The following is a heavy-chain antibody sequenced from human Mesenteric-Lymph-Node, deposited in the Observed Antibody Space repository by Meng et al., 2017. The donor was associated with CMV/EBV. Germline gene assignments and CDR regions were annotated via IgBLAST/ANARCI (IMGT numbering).Heavy chain of an antibody. CDR2: VYYTGST. CDR3: ARHLPATMVTVAFDS. J-gene: IGHJ4*02. Sequence: GSLIISRYYWGWVRQSPGKGLEWIGSVYYTGSTFYNPSLKSRVTISADSSKNQFSLKVSSVTAADTAVYYCARHLPATMVTVAFDSWGQGALVTVSS. D-gene: IGHD4/OR15-4a*01. CDR1: GSLIISRYY. V-gene: IGHV4-39*01.